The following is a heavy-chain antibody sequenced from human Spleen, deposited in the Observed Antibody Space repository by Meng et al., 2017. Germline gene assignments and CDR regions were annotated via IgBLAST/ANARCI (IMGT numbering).Heavy chain of an antibody. J-gene: IGHJ4*02. V-gene: IGHV4-59*10. Sequence: QLQLQQWGAGLLKPSETLSLTCSVSGDSITGYHWSWIRQSPGKGLESLGFTYKGRPNTYNPTLQSRVTISLDTSKNHISLKLTSVTAADTAVYYCASYYLGQGGRGYWGQGTLVTVSS. CDR3: ASYYLGQGGRGY. CDR2: TYKGRPN. D-gene: IGHD1-26*01. CDR1: GDSITGYH.